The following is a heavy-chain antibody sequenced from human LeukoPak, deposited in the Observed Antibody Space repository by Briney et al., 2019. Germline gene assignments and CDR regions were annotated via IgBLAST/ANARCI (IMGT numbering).Heavy chain of an antibody. CDR3: ARDYSGSYYRNTFDY. Sequence: ASVKVSCKASGYTFTSYAMHWVRQAPGQRLEWMGWINADNGNTKYSQKFQGRVTITRDTSASTAYMELSSLRSEDTAVYYCARDYSGSYYRNTFDYWGLGTLVTVSS. CDR2: INADNGNT. V-gene: IGHV1-3*01. D-gene: IGHD1-26*01. CDR1: GYTFTSYA. J-gene: IGHJ4*02.